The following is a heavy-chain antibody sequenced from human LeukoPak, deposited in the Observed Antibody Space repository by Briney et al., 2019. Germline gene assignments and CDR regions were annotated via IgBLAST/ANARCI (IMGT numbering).Heavy chain of an antibody. Sequence: GGSLRLPCAASGFTFSSYGMSWVRQAPGKGLEWVSAISGSGGSTYYADSVKGRLTISRDNSKNTLYLQMNSLRAEDTAVYYCAKEYYYGSGSYYNVEDAFDIWGQGTMVTVSS. J-gene: IGHJ3*02. CDR1: GFTFSSYG. CDR2: ISGSGGST. V-gene: IGHV3-23*01. D-gene: IGHD3-10*01. CDR3: AKEYYYGSGSYYNVEDAFDI.